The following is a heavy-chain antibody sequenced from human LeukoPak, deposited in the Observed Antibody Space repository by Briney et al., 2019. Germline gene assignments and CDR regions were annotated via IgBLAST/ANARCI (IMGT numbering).Heavy chain of an antibody. Sequence: GGSLRLSCAASGFTFSSYAMHWVRQAPGKGLEWVAVISYDGSNKYYADSVKGRFTISRDNSKNTLYLQMNSLRAEDTAVYYCARAFSYGDYFYYFDYWGQGTLVTVSS. CDR3: ARAFSYGDYFYYFDY. D-gene: IGHD4-17*01. J-gene: IGHJ4*02. CDR1: GFTFSSYA. CDR2: ISYDGSNK. V-gene: IGHV3-30*01.